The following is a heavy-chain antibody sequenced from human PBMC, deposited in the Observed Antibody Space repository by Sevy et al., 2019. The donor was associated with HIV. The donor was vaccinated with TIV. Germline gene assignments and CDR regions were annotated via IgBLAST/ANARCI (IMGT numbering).Heavy chain of an antibody. CDR3: AKVLARGVAVAGTAWGMDV. CDR2: ISGSGGTT. Sequence: GGSLRLSCAASGFTFTNYAMNWVRQAPGKGLEWVSAISGSGGTTYYADSVQGRFTISRDKSQNTRYLQRNSLGAEDTAVYYCAKVLARGVAVAGTAWGMDVWGQGTTVTVSS. CDR1: GFTFTNYA. V-gene: IGHV3-23*01. D-gene: IGHD6-19*01. J-gene: IGHJ6*02.